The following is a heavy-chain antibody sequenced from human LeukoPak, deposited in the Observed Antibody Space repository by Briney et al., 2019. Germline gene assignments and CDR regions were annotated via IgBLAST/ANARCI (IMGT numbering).Heavy chain of an antibody. CDR1: GYTFRSYG. D-gene: IGHD3-16*02. CDR2: ISIYNGNT. V-gene: IGHV1-18*01. Sequence: GASVKVSCKASGYTFRSYGVSWIRQAPGQGLEWMGSISIYNGNTKYAENFQGRVTMTTDTSTSTAYMELSLRSDATAMYYCARDQYDSVWGSYRPYFDFWGQGTLVTVSS. J-gene: IGHJ4*02. CDR3: ARDQYDSVWGSYRPYFDF.